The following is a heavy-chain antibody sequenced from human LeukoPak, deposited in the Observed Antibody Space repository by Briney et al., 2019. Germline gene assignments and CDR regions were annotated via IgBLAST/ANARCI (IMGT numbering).Heavy chain of an antibody. D-gene: IGHD7-27*01. CDR1: GFTSRNYW. V-gene: IGHV3-74*01. CDR2: LNSDGSIV. CDR3: VFGLETGW. J-gene: IGHJ4*02. Sequence: GGSLRLSCAASGFTSRNYWTPWVRQAPGKGLGWVSRLNSDGSIVNYVDSVRGRFTISRDNAKNTMYLQMNSLRVEDTAVYYCVFGLETGWWGQGTLVTVSS.